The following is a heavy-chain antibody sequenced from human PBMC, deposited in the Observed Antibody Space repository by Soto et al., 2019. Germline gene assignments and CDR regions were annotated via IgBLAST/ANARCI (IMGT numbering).Heavy chain of an antibody. CDR2: ISPIFGTA. D-gene: IGHD3-22*01. J-gene: IGHJ6*02. V-gene: IGHV1-69*01. CDR3: ERSHYYDSSGYYLVGYYGMDV. Sequence: QQAPGQGLEWMGGISPIFGTANYSQKFQGRVTITADESTSTAYMELSSLRSEDTAVYYCERSHYYDSSGYYLVGYYGMDVWAQGTAVTVAS.